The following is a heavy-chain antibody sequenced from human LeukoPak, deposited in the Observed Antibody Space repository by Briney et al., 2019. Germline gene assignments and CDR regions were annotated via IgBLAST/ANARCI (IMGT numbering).Heavy chain of an antibody. Sequence: GSLRLSCAASGFTFSSYAMSWVRQAPGKGLEWGSAISCSGGSTYYSDSVKGRFTISRDNSKNTLYLQMNSLRAEDTAVYYCAKDPPQPRSSWFDYWGQGTLVTVSA. CDR2: ISCSGGST. V-gene: IGHV3-23*01. J-gene: IGHJ4*02. CDR3: AKDPPQPRSSWFDY. D-gene: IGHD6-13*01. CDR1: GFTFSSYA.